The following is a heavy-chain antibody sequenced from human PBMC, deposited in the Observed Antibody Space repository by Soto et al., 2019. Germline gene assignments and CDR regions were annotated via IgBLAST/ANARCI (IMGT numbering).Heavy chain of an antibody. CDR2: ISWNSGSM. D-gene: IGHD3-10*01. CDR3: AKDRAYGSDAFAI. J-gene: IGHJ3*02. CDR1: GFTFDDYA. Sequence: EVQLVESGGGLVQPGRSLRLSCAASGFTFDDYAMHWVRQAPWQGLEWVSGISWNSGSMGYADSVEGRITISRDNAKNALDLQMNSMRAEDTALYYCAKDRAYGSDAFAIWVQGTMVTVSS. V-gene: IGHV3-9*01.